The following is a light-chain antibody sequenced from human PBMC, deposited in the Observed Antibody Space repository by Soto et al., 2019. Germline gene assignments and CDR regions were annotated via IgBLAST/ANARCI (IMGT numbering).Light chain of an antibody. CDR2: DAS. J-gene: IGKJ3*01. V-gene: IGKV1-33*01. CDR1: HDITSF. Sequence: DIQMTQSPSSLSASVGDRVTITCQASHDITSFLNWYHHKPGRAPKLLIYDASILEAGVPTRFSGSGSGTQFPFTISSLQPEDVATYYCQHCYYLPIFGPGTTVDFK. CDR3: QHCYYLPI.